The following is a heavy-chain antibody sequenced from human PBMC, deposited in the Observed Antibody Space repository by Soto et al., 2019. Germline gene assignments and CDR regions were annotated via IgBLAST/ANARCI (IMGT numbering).Heavy chain of an antibody. D-gene: IGHD3-22*01. V-gene: IGHV4-31*03. CDR3: ARARQDSSGLYYFDY. CDR1: GGSISSGGYY. Sequence: KPSETLSLTCTVSGGSISSGGYYWSWIRQHPEKGQEWIGYIYYSGSTYYNPSLKSRVTISVDTSKNQFSLKLSSVTAADTAVYYCARARQDSSGLYYFDYWGQGTLVTVSS. J-gene: IGHJ4*02. CDR2: IYYSGST.